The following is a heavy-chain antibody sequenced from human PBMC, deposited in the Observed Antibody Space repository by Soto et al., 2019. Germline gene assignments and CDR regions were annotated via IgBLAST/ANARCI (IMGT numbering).Heavy chain of an antibody. CDR2: ISAYNGNT. D-gene: IGHD3-10*01. Sequence: ASVKVSFKASGYTFTSYGISWLRQAPGQGLEWMGWISAYNGNTNYAQKLQGRVTMTTDTSTSTAYMELRSLRSDGTAVYYCAKVSLSMVRGVRGANYYGMDVWGQGTTVTVSS. CDR1: GYTFTSYG. V-gene: IGHV1-18*01. J-gene: IGHJ6*02. CDR3: AKVSLSMVRGVRGANYYGMDV.